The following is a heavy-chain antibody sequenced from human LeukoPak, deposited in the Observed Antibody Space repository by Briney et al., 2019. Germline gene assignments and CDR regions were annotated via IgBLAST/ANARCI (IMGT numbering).Heavy chain of an antibody. J-gene: IGHJ3*02. Sequence: PSETLSLTRAVSGASISSSYWSWIRQPPGKGLEWIGYINYSGSTNYNPSLKSRVTISVDTSNNQLSLRLSSVTAADTAFYYCARGYYDSRGYSNTFDIWGQGTMVTVSS. D-gene: IGHD3-22*01. CDR2: INYSGST. CDR1: GASISSSY. V-gene: IGHV4-59*01. CDR3: ARGYYDSRGYSNTFDI.